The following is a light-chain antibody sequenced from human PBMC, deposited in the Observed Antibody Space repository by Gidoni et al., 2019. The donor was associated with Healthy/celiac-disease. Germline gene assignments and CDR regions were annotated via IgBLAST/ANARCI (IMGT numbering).Light chain of an antibody. J-gene: IGLJ1*01. Sequence: QSALTQPASVSGSPGQSITTSCTGTSSDVGSYNLVSRYQQHPGKAPKLMIYEGSKRPSAVSNRFSGSKSGNTASLTISGLQAEDEADYYCCSYAGSSTYVFGTGTKVTVL. CDR1: SSDVGSYNL. V-gene: IGLV2-23*01. CDR2: EGS. CDR3: CSYAGSSTYV.